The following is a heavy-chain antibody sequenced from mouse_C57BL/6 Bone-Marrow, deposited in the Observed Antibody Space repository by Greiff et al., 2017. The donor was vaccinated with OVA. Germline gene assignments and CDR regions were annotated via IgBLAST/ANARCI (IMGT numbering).Heavy chain of an antibody. Sequence: EVKLVESGGGLVQPGGFLKLSCAASGFTFSDYYMYWVRQTPEKRLEWVAYISNGGGSTYYPDTVKGRFTISRDNAKNTLYLQRSRLNAEDTAMYYCARRQLRPSAIDYWGQGTSVTVSS. V-gene: IGHV5-12*01. CDR2: ISNGGGST. J-gene: IGHJ4*01. CDR3: ARRQLRPSAIDY. CDR1: GFTFSDYY. D-gene: IGHD3-2*02.